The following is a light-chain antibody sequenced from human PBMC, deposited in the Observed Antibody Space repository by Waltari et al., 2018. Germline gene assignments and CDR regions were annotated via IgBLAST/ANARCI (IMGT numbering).Light chain of an antibody. Sequence: EIVLTQSPATLSLSPGERATLSCRASQSVSSYLAWYQQKPGQAPRLLIYDASNRATGIPARCSGSGSGTDFTLTISSLEPEDFAVYYCQQRSNWSALTFGGGTKVEIK. CDR2: DAS. J-gene: IGKJ4*01. CDR1: QSVSSY. V-gene: IGKV3-11*01. CDR3: QQRSNWSALT.